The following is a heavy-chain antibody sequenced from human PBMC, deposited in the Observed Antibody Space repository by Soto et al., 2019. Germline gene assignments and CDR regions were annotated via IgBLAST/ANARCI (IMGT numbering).Heavy chain of an antibody. CDR2: ISSSSSTI. CDR1: GFTFSSYS. V-gene: IGHV3-48*02. CDR3: AREGYVAAAGEPNDAFDI. D-gene: IGHD6-13*01. Sequence: PGGSLRLSCAASGFTFSSYSMNWVRQAPGKGLEWVSYISSSSSTIYYAYSVKCRFTISRDNAKNSLYLQMNSLRDEDTAVYYCAREGYVAAAGEPNDAFDIWGQGTMVTVSS. J-gene: IGHJ3*02.